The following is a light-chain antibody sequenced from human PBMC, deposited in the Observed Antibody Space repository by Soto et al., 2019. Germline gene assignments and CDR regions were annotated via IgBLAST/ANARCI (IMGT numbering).Light chain of an antibody. V-gene: IGKV3-20*01. CDR3: QQYGGSPET. CDR2: GAS. CDR1: QSVSSN. J-gene: IGKJ1*01. Sequence: MVINQSPATRSVSPGERGTLSCRASQSVSSNLAWYQQKPGQAPRLLIYGASTRATGIPARFSGSGSGTDFTLTISRLEPEDFAVYYCQQYGGSPETFGQGTKVDIK.